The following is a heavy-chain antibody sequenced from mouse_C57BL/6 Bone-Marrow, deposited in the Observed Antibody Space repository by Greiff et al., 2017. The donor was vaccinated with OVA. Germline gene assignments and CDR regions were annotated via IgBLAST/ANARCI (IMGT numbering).Heavy chain of an antibody. CDR2: INPCNGGT. D-gene: IGHD1-1*01. Sequence: VQLQQSGPVLVKPGASVKMSCKASGYTFTDYYMNWVKQSHGKSLEWIGVINPCNGGTSYNQKFKGKATLTVDKSSSTAYMELNSLTSEDSAVYYCARPYYGSSYWYFDDWGTGTTVTVSS. CDR1: GYTFTDYY. V-gene: IGHV1-19*01. CDR3: ARPYYGSSYWYFDD. J-gene: IGHJ1*03.